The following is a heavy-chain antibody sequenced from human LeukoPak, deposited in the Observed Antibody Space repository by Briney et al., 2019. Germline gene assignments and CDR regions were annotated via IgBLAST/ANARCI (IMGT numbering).Heavy chain of an antibody. J-gene: IGHJ4*02. D-gene: IGHD3-3*01. CDR1: GFTFRSYS. V-gene: IGHV3-48*01. CDR2: ISSSSSTI. Sequence: GGSLRLSCAASGFTFRSYSMNWVRQAPGKGLEWVSYISSSSSTIYYADSVKGRFTISRDNAKNSLYLQMNSLRAEDTAVYYCARDLRDFWSGYYGHWGQGTLVTVSS. CDR3: ARDLRDFWSGYYGH.